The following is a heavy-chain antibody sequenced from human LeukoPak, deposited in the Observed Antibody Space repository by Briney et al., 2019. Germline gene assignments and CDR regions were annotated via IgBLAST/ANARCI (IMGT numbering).Heavy chain of an antibody. CDR2: INSDGTNT. V-gene: IGHV3-74*01. CDR3: ARVNDFWSGYSLG. Sequence: PGGSLRLSCAASGFTFSNYSMHWVRHAPGKGLVWVSRINSDGTNTNYADSVKGRFTISRDNAKDTLYLQMNSLRAEDTAVYYCARVNDFWSGYSLGWGQGTLVTVSS. J-gene: IGHJ4*02. D-gene: IGHD3-3*01. CDR1: GFTFSNYS.